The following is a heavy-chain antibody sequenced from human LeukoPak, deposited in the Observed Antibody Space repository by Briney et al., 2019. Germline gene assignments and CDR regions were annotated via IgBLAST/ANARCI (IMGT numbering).Heavy chain of an antibody. CDR3: ASGGQGSRGAFDI. J-gene: IGHJ3*02. D-gene: IGHD1-26*01. Sequence: SETLSLTCTVSGGSISSYYWSWIRQPAGKGLEWIGHIYTSGSTNYNPSLKSQVTMSVDMSKNQFSLKLNSVTAADTAVYYCASGGQGSRGAFDIWGQGTMVTVSS. CDR2: IYTSGST. V-gene: IGHV4-4*07. CDR1: GGSISSYY.